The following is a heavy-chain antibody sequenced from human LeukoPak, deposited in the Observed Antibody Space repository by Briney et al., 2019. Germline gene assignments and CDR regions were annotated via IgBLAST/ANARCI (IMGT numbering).Heavy chain of an antibody. V-gene: IGHV3-23*01. D-gene: IGHD3-22*01. CDR1: GFTFSSYA. CDR3: AKGSYYDSSGSFYFDY. Sequence: GGSLRLSCAASGFTFSSYAMSWVRQAPGKGLEWVSGISGSGDNTYYVDSVKGRFTISRDNSKNTLYVQVNSLGAEDTAAYYCAKGSYYDSSGSFYFDYWGQGTLVTVSS. CDR2: ISGSGDNT. J-gene: IGHJ4*02.